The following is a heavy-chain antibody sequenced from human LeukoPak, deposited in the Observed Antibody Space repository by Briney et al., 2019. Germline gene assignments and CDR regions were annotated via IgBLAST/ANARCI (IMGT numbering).Heavy chain of an antibody. Sequence: SETLSLTRTVSGGSISSSSYYCGSVRQPPGNGLGWIVCIYYNASTYYHPSLKSRVSLTVDTYKNQFSLTLSSMTAADTAVYDCARHREYCSSTSCYPWFNRWGQGTLVPVSS. CDR3: ARHREYCSSTSCYPWFNR. CDR2: IYYNAST. J-gene: IGHJ5*02. D-gene: IGHD2-2*01. CDR1: GGSISSSSYY. V-gene: IGHV4-39*01.